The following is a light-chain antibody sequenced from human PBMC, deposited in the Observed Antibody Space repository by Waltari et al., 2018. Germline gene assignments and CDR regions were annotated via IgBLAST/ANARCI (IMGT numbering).Light chain of an antibody. CDR2: EVT. CDR1: SSDVGAYNY. CDR3: CSHGGSNNFYI. J-gene: IGLJ1*01. Sequence: QSALTQPPSASGSPGQSVTISCTGTSSDVGAYNYVSWSQQYHGKAPKPIIYEVTNRPSGVPDRFSGSKSGNTASLTVSGLQADDEADYYCCSHGGSNNFYIFGTGTTVTVL. V-gene: IGLV2-8*01.